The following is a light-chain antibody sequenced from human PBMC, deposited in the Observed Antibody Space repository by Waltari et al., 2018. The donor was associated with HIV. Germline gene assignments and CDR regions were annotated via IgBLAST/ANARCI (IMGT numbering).Light chain of an antibody. CDR1: SSNIGLNY. CDR3: ATCDDSLNVV. J-gene: IGLJ3*02. CDR2: RNK. Sequence: QSVLTQPPSASGTPGQRVTISCSGSSSNIGLNYVYWYQQLPGTAPKLLFYRNKQRPSGVPDRFSGSKSGTSASLAISGLRSEDEADYYCATCDDSLNVVFGGGTKLTVL. V-gene: IGLV1-47*01.